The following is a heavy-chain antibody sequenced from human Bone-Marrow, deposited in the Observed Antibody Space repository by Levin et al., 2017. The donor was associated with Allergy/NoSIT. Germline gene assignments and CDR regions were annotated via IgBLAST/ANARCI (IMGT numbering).Heavy chain of an antibody. CDR2: IYYSGST. CDR1: GGSISSYY. CDR3: ARENRYSGSPTWYFDR. V-gene: IGHV4-59*01. D-gene: IGHD1-26*01. Sequence: PSQTLSLTCTVSGGSISSYYWSWIRQPPGKGLEWIGYIYYSGSTNYNPSLKSRVTISVDTSKNQFSLKLSSVTAADTAVYYCARENRYSGSPTWYFDRWGRGTLVTVSS. J-gene: IGHJ2*01.